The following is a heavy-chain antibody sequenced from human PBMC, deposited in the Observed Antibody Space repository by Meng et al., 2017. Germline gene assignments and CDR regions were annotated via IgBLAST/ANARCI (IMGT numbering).Heavy chain of an antibody. CDR1: GYTFTSYD. CDR3: ARDSCTGGICYRGSFDY. V-gene: IGHV1-8*01. Sequence: QVPVVQYGDEVKKPGAPVKVSCKASGYTFTSYDINWVRQATGQGLEWMGWMNPNSGNTGYAQKFQGRVTMTRNTSISTAYMELSSLRSEDTAVYYCARDSCTGGICYRGSFDYWAQGTLVTVSS. D-gene: IGHD2-15*01. J-gene: IGHJ4*02. CDR2: MNPNSGNT.